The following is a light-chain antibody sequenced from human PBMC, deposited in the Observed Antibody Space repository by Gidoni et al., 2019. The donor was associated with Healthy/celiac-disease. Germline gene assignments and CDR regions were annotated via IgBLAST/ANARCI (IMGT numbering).Light chain of an antibody. V-gene: IGKV1-39*01. J-gene: IGKJ2*01. Sequence: DIQLTPSPSSLSASVGDRVTITCRASQSISSYLNWYQQKPGKAPKLLIYAASSWQSGVPSRFSGSGSGTEFTLTISSLQPEDFATYYCQQSYSTPVTFGQGTKLEIK. CDR3: QQSYSTPVT. CDR1: QSISSY. CDR2: AAS.